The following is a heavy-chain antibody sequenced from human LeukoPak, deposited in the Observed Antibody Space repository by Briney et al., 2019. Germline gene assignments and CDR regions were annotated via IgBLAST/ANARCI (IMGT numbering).Heavy chain of an antibody. V-gene: IGHV4-59*01. CDR3: ARLIAAAGTNKRDYYYYGMDV. J-gene: IGHJ6*02. CDR1: GGSISSYY. CDR2: IYYSGST. D-gene: IGHD6-13*01. Sequence: SETLSLTCTVSGGSISSYYWSWIRQPPGKGLEWIGYIYYSGSTNYNPSLKSRVPISVDTSKNQFSLKLSSVTAADTAVYYCARLIAAAGTNKRDYYYYGMDVWGQGTTVTVSS.